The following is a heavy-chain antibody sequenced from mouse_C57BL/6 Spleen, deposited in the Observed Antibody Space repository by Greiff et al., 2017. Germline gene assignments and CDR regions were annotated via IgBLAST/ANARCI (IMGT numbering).Heavy chain of an antibody. D-gene: IGHD1-3*01. CDR1: GYTFPAYH. V-gene: IGHV1-84*01. J-gene: IGHJ4*01. Sequence: VQLQESGPELVKPGASVKISCKASGYTFPAYHINWVKQRPGKGLEWIGWIYPGSGNTKYNEKFTGKATLTVDTSSSTAYMQLSSLTSEDSAVYFCARGGKGDYYAMDYWGQGTSGTVSS. CDR2: IYPGSGNT. CDR3: ARGGKGDYYAMDY.